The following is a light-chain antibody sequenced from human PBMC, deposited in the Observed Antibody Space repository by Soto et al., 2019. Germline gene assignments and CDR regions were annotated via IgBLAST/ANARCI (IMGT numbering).Light chain of an antibody. Sequence: DIQITQSPSTLAASVGDRVNITCRASQRINTWLAWYQQKPGKAPKLLIYHASRLSSGVPSRFSGTASGTEFTLTISSLQIDDLATYYCQQYNDYALTFGFGTKV. CDR1: QRINTW. V-gene: IGKV1-5*03. CDR3: QQYNDYALT. CDR2: HAS. J-gene: IGKJ4*01.